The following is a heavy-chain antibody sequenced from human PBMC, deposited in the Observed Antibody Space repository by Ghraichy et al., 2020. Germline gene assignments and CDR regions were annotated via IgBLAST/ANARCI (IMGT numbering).Heavy chain of an antibody. J-gene: IGHJ4*02. CDR2: NYTNGRT. V-gene: IGHV4-4*09. Sequence: ESLNISCTVSGGSISSYYWSWIRQPPGKGLEWSGYNYTNGRTNSNPSLQDRVTISLDTSKSQFSLKLRSVTAADTAVYYCARHCEYSNTCPLDYWGQGTLVTVSS. CDR1: GGSISSYY. CDR3: ARHCEYSNTCPLDY. D-gene: IGHD6-13*01.